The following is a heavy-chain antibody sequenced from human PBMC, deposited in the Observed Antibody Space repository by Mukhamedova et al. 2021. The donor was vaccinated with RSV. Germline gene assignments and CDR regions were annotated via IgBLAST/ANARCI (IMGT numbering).Heavy chain of an antibody. V-gene: IGHV3-66*03. CDR3: TRDLAGESASWVTFDS. J-gene: IGHJ4*02. Sequence: VSLIKNCGDTQYGDPVKGRFTISRDTSKNTLYLQMDTLRPEDTAVYYCTRDLAGESASWVTFDSWGQGTLVTVSS. CDR2: IKNCGDT. D-gene: IGHD2-2*01.